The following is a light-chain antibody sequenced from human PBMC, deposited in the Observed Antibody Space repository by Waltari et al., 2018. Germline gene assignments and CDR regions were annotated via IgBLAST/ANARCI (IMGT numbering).Light chain of an antibody. V-gene: IGLV2-23*02. J-gene: IGLJ3*02. CDR3: YSSAMSAFVV. Sequence: QSALTQPASVSGSPGQSIPISCTGTSSDIGSYNVVSWYQHHPGKAPKLILYEVTKRPSGVSDRFSGSKSGNTASLTISGLQAEDDADYYCYSSAMSAFVVFGGGTKLTVL. CDR1: SSDIGSYNV. CDR2: EVT.